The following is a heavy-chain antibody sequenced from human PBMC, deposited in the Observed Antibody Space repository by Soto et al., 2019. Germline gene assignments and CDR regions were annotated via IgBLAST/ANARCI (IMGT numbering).Heavy chain of an antibody. CDR3: ATLKPNYYYDSSGYYY. J-gene: IGHJ4*02. CDR2: FDPEDGET. Sequence: QVRLVQSGAEVKKPGASVKVSCKVSGYTLSELSIHWVRQAPGKGLEWMGGFDPEDGETINAQRFQGRVTMTEDTSTDTAYMELSSLRSEDTAAYFCATLKPNYYYDSSGYYYWGQGTLVTVSS. V-gene: IGHV1-24*01. CDR1: GYTLSELS. D-gene: IGHD3-22*01.